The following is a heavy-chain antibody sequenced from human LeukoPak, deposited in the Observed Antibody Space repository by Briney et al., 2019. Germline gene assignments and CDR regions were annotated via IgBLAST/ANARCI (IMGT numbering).Heavy chain of an antibody. CDR2: ISAYNGNT. CDR1: GYTFTSYG. D-gene: IGHD6-13*01. V-gene: IGHV1-18*01. Sequence: ASVKVSCKASGYTFTSYGISWVRQAPGQGLEWMGWISAYNGNTNYAQKHQGRVTMTTDTSTSTAYVELRSLRSDDTAVYYCATEGYSSSWYPYYFDYWGQGTLVTVSS. CDR3: ATEGYSSSWYPYYFDY. J-gene: IGHJ4*02.